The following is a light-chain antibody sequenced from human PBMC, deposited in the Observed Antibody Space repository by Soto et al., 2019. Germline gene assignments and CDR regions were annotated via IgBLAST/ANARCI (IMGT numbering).Light chain of an antibody. J-gene: IGKJ3*01. CDR2: GAS. Sequence: EIVWTQSPGTLSLSPGARATLSCRASQSVGSNYLAWYQQKPGQAPRLLIYGASNRATGIPDRFSASGSGTDFTLTISRLKPEDFAVYYCQQHGSSPFTFGPGTKVDI. V-gene: IGKV3-20*01. CDR3: QQHGSSPFT. CDR1: QSVGSNY.